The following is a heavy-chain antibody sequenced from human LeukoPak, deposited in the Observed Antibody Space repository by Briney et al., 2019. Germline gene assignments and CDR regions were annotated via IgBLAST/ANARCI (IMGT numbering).Heavy chain of an antibody. CDR3: ARNVFSS. Sequence: NPGGSLRLSCAASGFTFSNAWMSWVRQAPGKGLEWVGLIKSKTDGGTTDYAAPLKGRFTISRDDLKNMLNLQMNSLKTEDTAVYYCARNVFSSWGQGTLVTVSS. CDR2: IKSKTDGGTT. J-gene: IGHJ5*02. V-gene: IGHV3-15*01. CDR1: GFTFSNAW.